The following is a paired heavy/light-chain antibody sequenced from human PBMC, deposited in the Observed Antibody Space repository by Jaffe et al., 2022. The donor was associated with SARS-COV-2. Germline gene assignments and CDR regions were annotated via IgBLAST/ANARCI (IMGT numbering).Heavy chain of an antibody. CDR3: AGHVGGTGTNAYGIDV. J-gene: IGHJ6*02. CDR1: GGSISSSTYY. V-gene: IGHV4-39*01. D-gene: IGHD1-1*01. CDR2: IYYSGST. Sequence: QLQLQESGPGLVKPSETLSLTCTVSGGSISSSTYYWTWIRQPPGKGLEWIGNIYYSGSTSYNPSLKSRVTMSVDTSRNQFSLKLSSVTAADTAVFYCAGHVGGTGTNAYGIDVWGQGTTVTVSS.
Light chain of an antibody. Sequence: QSALTQPASVSGSPGQSITISCTETSGDVGSCNLVSWYQQHPGKAPKLMIYEVNKRPSGVSSRFSGSKSGNTASLTISGLQAEDEATYYCCSCASSTTWVFGGGTKVTVL. CDR2: EVN. CDR1: SGDVGSCNL. CDR3: CSCASSTTWV. J-gene: IGLJ3*02. V-gene: IGLV2-23*02.